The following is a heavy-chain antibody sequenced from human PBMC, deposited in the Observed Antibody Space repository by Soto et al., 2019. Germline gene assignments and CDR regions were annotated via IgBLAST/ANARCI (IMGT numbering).Heavy chain of an antibody. CDR1: GFTFEHYA. Sequence: SLRLSSSASGFTFEHYAMHWVRQVPGKGLEWVAGITCDTGSLAYAASVKGRFTISRDNAKNSLYLQMNNLRPGDTALYYCAKQSSTSYYYHYDMDVWGQGTKVTVYS. J-gene: IGHJ6*02. D-gene: IGHD2-2*01. V-gene: IGHV3-9*01. CDR2: ITCDTGSL. CDR3: AKQSSTSYYYHYDMDV.